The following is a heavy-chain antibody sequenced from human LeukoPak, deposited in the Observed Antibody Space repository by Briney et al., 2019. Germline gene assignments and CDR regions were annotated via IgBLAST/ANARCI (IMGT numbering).Heavy chain of an antibody. Sequence: GGSLRLPCAASGFTFSSYNMNWVRQAPGKGLEWVSYISGYSSTIYYADSVKGRFTISRDNAKNSLYLQMNSLRAEDTAVYYCARVQGDYGDYVVDYWGQGTLVTVSS. CDR3: ARVQGDYGDYVVDY. D-gene: IGHD4-17*01. CDR1: GFTFSSYN. J-gene: IGHJ4*02. CDR2: ISGYSSTI. V-gene: IGHV3-48*01.